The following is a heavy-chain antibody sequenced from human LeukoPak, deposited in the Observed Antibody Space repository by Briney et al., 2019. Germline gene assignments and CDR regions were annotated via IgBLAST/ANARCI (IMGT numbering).Heavy chain of an antibody. D-gene: IGHD1-26*01. CDR3: ARVNSAVGATPGRYYFDY. J-gene: IGHJ4*02. CDR2: IYHSGST. CDR1: GYSISSGYY. Sequence: SETLSLTCTVSGYSISSGYYWGWIRQPPGKGLEWIGSIYHSGSTYYNPSLKSRVTISVDTSRNQFSLKLSSVTPEDTAVYYCARVNSAVGATPGRYYFDYWGQGTLVTVSS. V-gene: IGHV4-38-2*02.